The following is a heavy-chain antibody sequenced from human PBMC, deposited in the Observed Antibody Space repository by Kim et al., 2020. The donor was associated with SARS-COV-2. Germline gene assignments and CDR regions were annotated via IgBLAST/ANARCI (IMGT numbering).Heavy chain of an antibody. J-gene: IGHJ6*02. CDR1: GDSVSSNSAA. CDR2: TYYRSKWYN. D-gene: IGHD3-9*01. Sequence: SQTLSLTCAISGDSVSSNSAAWNWIRQSPSRGLEWLGRTYYRSKWYNDYAVSVKSRITINPDTSKNQFSLQLNSVTPEDTAVYYCARQPYYYDILTGYTSYYGMDVWGQGTTVTVPS. CDR3: ARQPYYYDILTGYTSYYGMDV. V-gene: IGHV6-1*01.